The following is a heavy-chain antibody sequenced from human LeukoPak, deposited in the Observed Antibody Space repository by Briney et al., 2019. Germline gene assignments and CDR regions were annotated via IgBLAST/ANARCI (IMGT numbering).Heavy chain of an antibody. CDR2: IYTSGST. J-gene: IGHJ4*02. CDR1: GGSISSYI. Sequence: SETLSLTCSVSGGSISSYIWSWIRQPPGKGLEWIGYIYTSGSTDYNPSLKSRVTISVDRSKNQFSLKLNSVTVADTASYYCARQPGTGGINLWGQGTLVTVSS. V-gene: IGHV4-4*09. D-gene: IGHD3-16*01. CDR3: ARQPGTGGINL.